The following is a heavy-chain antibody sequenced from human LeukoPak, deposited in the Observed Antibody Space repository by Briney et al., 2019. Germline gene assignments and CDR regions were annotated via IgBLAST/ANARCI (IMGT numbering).Heavy chain of an antibody. Sequence: ASVKVSCKVSGYTLTELSMHWVRQAPGKGLEWMGGFDPEDGETIYAQKFQGRVTMTRDTSISTAYMGLSRLRSDDTAVYYCARDNVIRWGQGTLVTVSS. D-gene: IGHD3-16*02. J-gene: IGHJ4*02. CDR3: ARDNVIR. CDR1: GYTLTELS. V-gene: IGHV1-24*01. CDR2: FDPEDGET.